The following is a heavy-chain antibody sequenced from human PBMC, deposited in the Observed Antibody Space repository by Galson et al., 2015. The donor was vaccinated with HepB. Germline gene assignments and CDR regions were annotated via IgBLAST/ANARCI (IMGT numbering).Heavy chain of an antibody. CDR1: GYTFTGYY. CDR2: INPNSGGT. V-gene: IGHV1-2*02. Sequence: SVKVSCKASGYTFTGYYMHWVRQAPGQGLEWMGWINPNSGGTNYAQKFQGRVTMTRDTSISTAYMELSRLRSDDTAVYYCARGQALFPTIPDYWGQGTLVTVSS. J-gene: IGHJ4*02. CDR3: ARGQALFPTIPDY.